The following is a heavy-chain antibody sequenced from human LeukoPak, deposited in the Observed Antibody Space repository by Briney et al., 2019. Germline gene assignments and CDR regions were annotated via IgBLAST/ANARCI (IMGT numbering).Heavy chain of an antibody. CDR1: GGTFSSYA. D-gene: IGHD3-22*01. CDR3: ARAGYYYDSSGYLDY. V-gene: IGHV1-69*13. Sequence: GASVKVSCTASGGTFSSYAISWVRQAPGQGLEWMGGIIPIFGTANYAQKFQGRVTTTADESTSTAYMELSSLRSEDTAVYYCARAGYYYDSSGYLDYWGQGTLVTVSS. J-gene: IGHJ4*02. CDR2: IIPIFGTA.